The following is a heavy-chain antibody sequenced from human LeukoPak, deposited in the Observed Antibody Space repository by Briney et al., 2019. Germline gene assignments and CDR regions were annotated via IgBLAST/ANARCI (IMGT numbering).Heavy chain of an antibody. Sequence: AGGSLSLSCAASGFTFSSYWMSWVRQAPGKGLEWVASINQHGSESYYVDSVKGRFVISRDNAKNSLYLQMDSLRVEDTAVYYCARGGSHNAWGPGTLVTVSS. V-gene: IGHV3-7*01. CDR2: INQHGSES. CDR1: GFTFSSYW. J-gene: IGHJ5*02. D-gene: IGHD3-16*01. CDR3: ARGGSHNA.